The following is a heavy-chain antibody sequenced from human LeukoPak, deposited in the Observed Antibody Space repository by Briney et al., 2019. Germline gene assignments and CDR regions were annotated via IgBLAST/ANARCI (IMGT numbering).Heavy chain of an antibody. CDR3: TTDTSHYYDSSGYYALRDY. D-gene: IGHD3-22*01. CDR2: TNQDGSEK. Sequence: GGSLRLSCAASGFTFTSYWMSWVRQVPGKGLEWVANTNQDGSEKYYVDSVKGRFTISRDNAKNSLYLQMNSLKTEDTAVYYCTTDTSHYYDSSGYYALRDYWGQGTLVTVSS. J-gene: IGHJ4*02. CDR1: GFTFTSYW. V-gene: IGHV3-7*03.